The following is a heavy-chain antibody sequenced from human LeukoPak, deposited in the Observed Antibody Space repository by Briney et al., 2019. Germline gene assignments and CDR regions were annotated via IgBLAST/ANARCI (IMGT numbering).Heavy chain of an antibody. D-gene: IGHD3-22*01. J-gene: IGHJ1*01. Sequence: PGGSLRLPCAVSGFTLDDYAMHWVRQAPGKGLEWVSGISWNSGSIGYADSVKGRFTISRDNAKNSLYLQMNSLRAEDTALYYCAKAETGYYYVIGYFQHWGQGTLVTVSS. CDR3: AKAETGYYYVIGYFQH. V-gene: IGHV3-9*01. CDR2: ISWNSGSI. CDR1: GFTLDDYA.